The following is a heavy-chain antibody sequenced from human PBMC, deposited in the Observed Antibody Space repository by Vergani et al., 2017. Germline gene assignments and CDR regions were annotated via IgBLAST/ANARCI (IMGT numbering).Heavy chain of an antibody. CDR3: ARHKEQLVPGNYYYYYYMDV. CDR1: GESFSSFY. D-gene: IGHD6-13*01. CDR2: IYYSGST. J-gene: IGHJ6*03. Sequence: QVQLQQWGAGVVKPSGTLSLTCAVFGESFSSFYWSWIRQPPGKGLEWIGTIYYSGSTYYNPSLKSRVTISVDTSKNQFSLKLKSVTAADTAVYYCARHKEQLVPGNYYYYYYMDVWGKGTTVTVSS. V-gene: IGHV4-34*02.